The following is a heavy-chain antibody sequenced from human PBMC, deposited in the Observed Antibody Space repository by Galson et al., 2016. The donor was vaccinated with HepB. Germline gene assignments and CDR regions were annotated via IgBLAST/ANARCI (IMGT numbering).Heavy chain of an antibody. J-gene: IGHJ5*02. D-gene: IGHD2-15*01. CDR2: INRRGRT. Sequence: ETLSLTCGVFDGSLSDYSWSWIRQSPGKGLEWIGEINRRGRTNYSPSLESRVSMSVDPSKEQFSLEVNSVTAADTAVYYCARGGFCTGGSCPWPNWFDPWGQGTLVTVSS. V-gene: IGHV4-34*01. CDR1: DGSLSDYS. CDR3: ARGGFCTGGSCPWPNWFDP.